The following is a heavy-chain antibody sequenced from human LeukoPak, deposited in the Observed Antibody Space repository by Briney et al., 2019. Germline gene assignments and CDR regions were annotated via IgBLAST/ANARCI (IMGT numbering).Heavy chain of an antibody. Sequence: SETLSLTCTVSGASISSASYYWSWIRQPAGKGLEWIGRIYISGSTNYNPSLKSRVTISVDTSKNHFSLKLSSVTAADTAVYYCAREREGPYGYLDYWGQGTLVTVSS. D-gene: IGHD4-17*01. CDR3: AREREGPYGYLDY. CDR1: GASISSASYY. CDR2: IYISGST. V-gene: IGHV4-61*02. J-gene: IGHJ4*02.